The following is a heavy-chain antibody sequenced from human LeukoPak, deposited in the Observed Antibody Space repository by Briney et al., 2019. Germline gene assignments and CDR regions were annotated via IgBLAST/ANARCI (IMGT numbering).Heavy chain of an antibody. D-gene: IGHD3-10*01. CDR3: ARADFDYYGSGSYYTFDY. CDR1: GGTFSSYA. J-gene: IGHJ4*02. CDR2: IIPIFGTA. Sequence: SVKVSCEASGGTFSSYAISWVRQAPGQGLEWMGGIIPIFGTANYAQKFQGRVTITADESTSTAYMELSSLRSEDTAVYYCARADFDYYGSGSYYTFDYWGQATLVTVSS. V-gene: IGHV1-69*13.